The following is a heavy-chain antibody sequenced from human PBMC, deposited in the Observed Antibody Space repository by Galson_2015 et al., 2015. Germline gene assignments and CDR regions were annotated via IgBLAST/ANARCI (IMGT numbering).Heavy chain of an antibody. CDR2: TYYRSKWYN. D-gene: IGHD7-27*01. V-gene: IGHV6-1*01. CDR3: ARDREGVSGDTNYYYDGMDV. CDR1: GDSVSSNSAA. Sequence: CAISGDSVSSNSAAWNWIRQSPSRGLEWLGRTYYRSKWYNDYAVSVKSRITINPDTSKNQFSLQLNSVTPEDTAVYYCARDREGVSGDTNYYYDGMDVWGQGTTVTVSS. J-gene: IGHJ6*02.